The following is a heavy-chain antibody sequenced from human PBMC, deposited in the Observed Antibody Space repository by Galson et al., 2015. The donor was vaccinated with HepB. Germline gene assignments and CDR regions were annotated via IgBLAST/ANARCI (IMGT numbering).Heavy chain of an antibody. J-gene: IGHJ4*02. D-gene: IGHD2-2*01. Sequence: SVKVSCKASGGTFSSYTISWVRQAPGQGLEWMGRIIPILGIANYAQKFQGRVTITADESTSTAYMELSSLRSEDTAVYYCARSLGVVPAARAFDYWGQGTLVTVSS. CDR2: IIPILGIA. CDR1: GGTFSSYT. CDR3: ARSLGVVPAARAFDY. V-gene: IGHV1-69*02.